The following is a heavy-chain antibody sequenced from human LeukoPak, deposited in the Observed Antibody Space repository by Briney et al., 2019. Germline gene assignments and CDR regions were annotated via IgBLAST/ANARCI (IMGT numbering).Heavy chain of an antibody. Sequence: SSETLSLTCTVSGGSISSSAYHWGWIRQPPGKGLEWIGSIHYSGRTYYNPSLKSRVAISVRTSKNQFSLKLSSVTAADTAVYYCARRGYGDHSVVFDYWGQGTLVTVSS. CDR1: GGSISSSAYH. J-gene: IGHJ4*02. V-gene: IGHV4-39*01. D-gene: IGHD4-17*01. CDR2: IHYSGRT. CDR3: ARRGYGDHSVVFDY.